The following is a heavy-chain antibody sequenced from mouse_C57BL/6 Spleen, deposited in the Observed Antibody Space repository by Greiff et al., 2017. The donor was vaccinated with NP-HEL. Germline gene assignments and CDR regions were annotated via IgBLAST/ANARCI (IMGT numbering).Heavy chain of an antibody. D-gene: IGHD3-2*02. CDR2: IDPSDSYT. J-gene: IGHJ4*01. CDR1: GYTFTSYW. V-gene: IGHV1-69*01. Sequence: VQLQQPGAELVMPGASVKLSCKASGYTFTSYWMHWVKQRPGQGLEWIGEIDPSDSYTNYNQKFKGKSTLTVDKSSSTAYMQLSSLTSEDSAVYYCAVLRLRDAMDYWGQGTSVTVSS. CDR3: AVLRLRDAMDY.